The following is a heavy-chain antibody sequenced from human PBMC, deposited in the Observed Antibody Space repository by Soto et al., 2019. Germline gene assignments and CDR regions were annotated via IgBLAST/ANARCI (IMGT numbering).Heavy chain of an antibody. Sequence: QVQLQESGPGLVKPSQTLALTCTVSGGSISSGDFYWSWIRQPPGKGLEWIGYIYFSGSAYYNPSLKSRVAMYVDTSKNQFSLKLNSVTAADTAVSFCARKPPPHVWHGMDVWGQGTTVTVSS. V-gene: IGHV4-30-4*01. D-gene: IGHD3-16*01. J-gene: IGHJ6*02. CDR1: GGSISSGDFY. CDR2: IYFSGSA. CDR3: ARKPPPHVWHGMDV.